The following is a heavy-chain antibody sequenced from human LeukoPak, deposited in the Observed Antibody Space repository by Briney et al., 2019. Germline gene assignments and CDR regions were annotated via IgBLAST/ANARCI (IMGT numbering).Heavy chain of an antibody. J-gene: IGHJ4*02. CDR2: IYTSGST. Sequence: SETLSLTCTVSGGSISSSSYYWGWIRQPPGKGLEWIGRIYTSGSTNYNPSLKSRVTISVDTSKNQFSLKLSSVTAADTAVYYCARDRAPGDFDYWGQGTLVTVSS. V-gene: IGHV4-39*07. CDR3: ARDRAPGDFDY. D-gene: IGHD3-10*01. CDR1: GGSISSSSYY.